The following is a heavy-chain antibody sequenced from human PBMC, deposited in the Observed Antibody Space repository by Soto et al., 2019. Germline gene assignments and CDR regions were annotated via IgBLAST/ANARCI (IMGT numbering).Heavy chain of an antibody. CDR3: AREDIVVVPAAIGPIYYYYGMDV. CDR2: INPNGGGT. D-gene: IGHD2-2*02. J-gene: IGHJ6*02. Sequence: ASVKVSCKASGYTFTGFHIHWVRQAPGQGLEWMGWINPNGGGTNYAQKFQGWVTMTRDTSISTAYMELSRLRSDDTAVYYCAREDIVVVPAAIGPIYYYYGMDVWGQGTTVTVSS. CDR1: GYTFTGFH. V-gene: IGHV1-2*04.